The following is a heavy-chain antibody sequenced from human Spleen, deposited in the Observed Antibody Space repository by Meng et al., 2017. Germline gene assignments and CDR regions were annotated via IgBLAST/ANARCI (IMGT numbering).Heavy chain of an antibody. Sequence: SETLSLTCAVYGGSFSGYYWGWIRQPPGKGLEWIGEINHRGHTNYNPSLKSRVTISVDTSKNQFSLKLSSVTAADTAVYYCARGLHTGDDYWGQGTLGTVSS. J-gene: IGHJ4*02. D-gene: IGHD1-26*01. V-gene: IGHV4-34*01. CDR3: ARGLHTGDDY. CDR2: INHRGHT. CDR1: GGSFSGYY.